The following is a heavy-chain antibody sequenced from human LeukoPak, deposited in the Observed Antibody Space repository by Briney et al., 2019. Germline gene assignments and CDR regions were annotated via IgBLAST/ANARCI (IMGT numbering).Heavy chain of an antibody. CDR2: MNPNSGNT. D-gene: IGHD3-3*01. CDR3: ARFPGATYYDFWSGSPVTHYYYMDV. CDR1: GYTFTSYD. V-gene: IGHV1-8*03. J-gene: IGHJ6*03. Sequence: GASVKVSCKASGYTFTSYDINWVRQATGQGLEWMGWMNPNSGNTGYAQKFQGRVTITRNTSISTAYMELSSLRSEDTAVYYCARFPGATYYDFWSGSPVTHYYYMDVWGKGTTVTVSS.